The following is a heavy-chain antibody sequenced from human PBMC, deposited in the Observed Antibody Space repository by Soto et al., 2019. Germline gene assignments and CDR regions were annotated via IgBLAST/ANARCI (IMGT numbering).Heavy chain of an antibody. J-gene: IGHJ4*02. CDR2: ISRSSGYT. CDR3: ARDVNPHLSDY. Sequence: GGSLRLSCPASGFTFDAYTMHWARQAPGKGLEWVSFISRSSGYTYYADSVKGRFTISRDNAKNSLYLQMNSLRAEDTAVYYCARDVNPHLSDYWGQGTLVTVSS. CDR1: GFTFDAYT. V-gene: IGHV3-21*01.